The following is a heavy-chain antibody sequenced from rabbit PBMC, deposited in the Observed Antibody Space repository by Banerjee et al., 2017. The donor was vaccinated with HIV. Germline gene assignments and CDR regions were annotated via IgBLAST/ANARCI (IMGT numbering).Heavy chain of an antibody. CDR2: IDGGSSGST. V-gene: IGHV1S40*01. CDR3: ARGPNGGGSTYATTRLDL. CDR1: GFSFSSSYY. Sequence: QSLEESGGDLVKPGASLTLTCTASGFSFSSSYYMYWVRQAPGKGLEWIACIDGGSSGSTYYASWAKGRFTISKTSSTTVTLQMTSLTAADTATYFCARGPNGGGSTYATTRLDLWGPGTLVTVS. J-gene: IGHJ3*01. D-gene: IGHD8-1*01.